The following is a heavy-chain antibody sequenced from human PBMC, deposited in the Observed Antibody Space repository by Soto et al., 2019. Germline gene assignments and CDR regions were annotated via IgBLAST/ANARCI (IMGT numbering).Heavy chain of an antibody. D-gene: IGHD6-6*01. CDR2: IIPIFGTA. CDR3: AKDKVIAARRVGPRLGMDV. V-gene: IGHV1-69*01. Sequence: QVQLVQSGAEVKKPGSSVKVSCKASGGTCSSYAISWVRQAPGQGLEWVGGIIPIFGTANSAQKFQGRVTITADESTSTAYMELSSLRSEDTAVYYCAKDKVIAARRVGPRLGMDVWGQGTTVTVSS. J-gene: IGHJ6*02. CDR1: GGTCSSYA.